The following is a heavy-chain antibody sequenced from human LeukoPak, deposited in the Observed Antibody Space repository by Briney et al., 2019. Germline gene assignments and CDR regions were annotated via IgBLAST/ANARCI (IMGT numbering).Heavy chain of an antibody. Sequence: PETPSLTCTVSGGSVSSGSYYWSWIRQPPGKGLEWIGYIYYSGSTNYNPSLKSRVTISVDWSKNQFSLKLSSVTAADTAVYYCARDPRYYDILTGDYYYYGMDVWGQRTSPTVSS. CDR3: ARDPRYYDILTGDYYYYGMDV. J-gene: IGHJ6*02. V-gene: IGHV4-61*01. D-gene: IGHD3-9*01. CDR1: GGSVSSGSYY. CDR2: IYYSGST.